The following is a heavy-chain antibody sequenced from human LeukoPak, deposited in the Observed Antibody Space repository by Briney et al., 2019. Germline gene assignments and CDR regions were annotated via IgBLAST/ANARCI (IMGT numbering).Heavy chain of an antibody. CDR3: AKAKGGTTGDVFDV. D-gene: IGHD1-1*01. J-gene: IGHJ3*01. Sequence: GGSLRLPCAASGFTFSTYWMTWVRQAPGKGLEWVANIKQDGGERHYVDSVKGRFTISRDNAKKILYLQMNSLRAEDSAVYYCAKAKGGTTGDVFDVWGQGTMVTVFS. V-gene: IGHV3-7*01. CDR1: GFTFSTYW. CDR2: IKQDGGER.